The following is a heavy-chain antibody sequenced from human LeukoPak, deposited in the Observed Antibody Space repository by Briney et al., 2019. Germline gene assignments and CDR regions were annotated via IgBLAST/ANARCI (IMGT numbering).Heavy chain of an antibody. CDR1: GGSVSSGSYY. CDR3: ARLYGEGPFDP. Sequence: SETLSLTCTVPGGSVSSGSYYWSWIRQPPGKGLEWIGYIYYSGSTNYNPSLKSRVTISVDTSKNQFSLKLSSVTAADTAVYYCARLYGEGPFDPWGQGTLVTVSS. V-gene: IGHV4-61*01. J-gene: IGHJ5*02. D-gene: IGHD4-17*01. CDR2: IYYSGST.